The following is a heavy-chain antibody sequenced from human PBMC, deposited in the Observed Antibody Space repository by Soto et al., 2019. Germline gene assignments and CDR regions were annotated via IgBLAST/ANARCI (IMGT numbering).Heavy chain of an antibody. V-gene: IGHV3-33*01. Sequence: GGSLRLSCAASGFTFSSYGMHWVRQAPGKGLEWVAVIWYDGSNKYYADSVKGRFTISRDNSKNTLYLQMNSLRAEDTAVYYCASGGYYDSSGYLPWRNWDRYFDYWGQGTLVTVSS. J-gene: IGHJ4*02. D-gene: IGHD3-22*01. CDR2: IWYDGSNK. CDR3: ASGGYYDSSGYLPWRNWDRYFDY. CDR1: GFTFSSYG.